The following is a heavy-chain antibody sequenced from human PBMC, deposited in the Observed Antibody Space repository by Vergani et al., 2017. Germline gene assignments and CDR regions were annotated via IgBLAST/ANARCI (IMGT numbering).Heavy chain of an antibody. CDR2: IIPIFGTA. Sequence: QVQLVQSGAEVKKPGSSVKVSCKASGGTFSSYAISWVRQAPGQGLEWMGGIIPIFGTANYAQKFQGRVTITADESTSTAYMELSSLRSEDTAVYYCAKDFFRVVVAATPHPFDYWGQGTLVTVSS. CDR1: GGTFSSYA. D-gene: IGHD2-15*01. J-gene: IGHJ4*02. CDR3: AKDFFRVVVAATPHPFDY. V-gene: IGHV1-69*01.